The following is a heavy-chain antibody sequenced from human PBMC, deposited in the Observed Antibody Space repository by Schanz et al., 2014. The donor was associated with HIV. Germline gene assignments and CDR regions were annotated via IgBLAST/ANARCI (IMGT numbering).Heavy chain of an antibody. CDR1: GFVFSSYA. CDR3: ASPLLYDSLDV. D-gene: IGHD3-22*01. V-gene: IGHV3-23*04. Sequence: EVQLVESGGGLVQPGGSLRLSCAASGFVFSSYAMHWVRQAPGKGLEWVSGISDTGVRTNYADSVKGRLTISRDNSKNTLYLQMNSLRAEDTAVYYCASPLLYDSLDVWGQGTTVTVSS. CDR2: ISDTGVRT. J-gene: IGHJ6*02.